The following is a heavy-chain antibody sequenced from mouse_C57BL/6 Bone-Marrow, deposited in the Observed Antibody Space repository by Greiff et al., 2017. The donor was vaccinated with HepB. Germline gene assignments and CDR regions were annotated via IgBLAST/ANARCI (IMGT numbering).Heavy chain of an antibody. CDR2: IYPRSGNT. D-gene: IGHD2-4*01. CDR3: ARIDQIYYDYGEAWFAY. V-gene: IGHV1-81*01. Sequence: QVQLQQSGAELARPGASVKLSCKASGYTFTSYGISWVKQRTGQGLEWIGEIYPRSGNTYYNEKFKGKATLTADKSSSTAYMELRSLTSEDSAVYFCARIDQIYYDYGEAWFAYWGQGTLVTVSA. CDR1: GYTFTSYG. J-gene: IGHJ3*01.